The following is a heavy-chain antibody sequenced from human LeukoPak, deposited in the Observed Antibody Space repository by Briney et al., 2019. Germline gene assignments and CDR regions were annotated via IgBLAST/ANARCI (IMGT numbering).Heavy chain of an antibody. J-gene: IGHJ4*02. CDR3: ARVPISLFYYDSSGTFDY. V-gene: IGHV1-2*02. D-gene: IGHD3-22*01. Sequence: GASVKVSCKASGYTFTGYYMHWVRQAPGQGLEWMGWINPNSGSTNYAQKFQGRVTMTRDTSISTAYMELSRLRSDDTAVYYCARVPISLFYYDSSGTFDYWGQGTLVTVSS. CDR1: GYTFTGYY. CDR2: INPNSGST.